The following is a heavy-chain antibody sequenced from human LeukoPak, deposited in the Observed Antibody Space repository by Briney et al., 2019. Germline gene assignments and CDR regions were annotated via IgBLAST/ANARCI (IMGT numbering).Heavy chain of an antibody. CDR2: IYYSGST. Sequence: SETLSLTCTVSGGSISSNLYYWGWIRQPQGKGLEWIGTIYYSGSTFYNPSLKSRVTISGDTSKNQFSLKLTSVTAADTAVYYCARHGIVREHYFDYWGQGTMVTVSS. CDR3: ARHGIVREHYFDY. D-gene: IGHD3-10*01. CDR1: GGSISSNLYY. J-gene: IGHJ4*02. V-gene: IGHV4-39*01.